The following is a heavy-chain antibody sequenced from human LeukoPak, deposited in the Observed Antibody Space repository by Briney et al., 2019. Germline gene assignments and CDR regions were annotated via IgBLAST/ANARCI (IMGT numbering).Heavy chain of an antibody. CDR3: ARTWIQAPFDY. CDR2: INHSGST. Sequence: PSETLSLTCAVYGGSFSGYYWSWIRQPPGKGLEWIGEINHSGSTNYNPSLKSRVTISVDTSKNQFSLKLSSVTAADTAVYYCARTWIQAPFDYWGQGTLVTVYS. J-gene: IGHJ4*02. CDR1: GGSFSGYY. V-gene: IGHV4-34*01. D-gene: IGHD5-18*01.